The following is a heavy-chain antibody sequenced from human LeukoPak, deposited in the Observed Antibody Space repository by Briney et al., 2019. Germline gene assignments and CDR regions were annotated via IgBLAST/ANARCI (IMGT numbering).Heavy chain of an antibody. D-gene: IGHD3-9*01. CDR2: INSDGKST. V-gene: IGHV3-74*01. CDR3: ARLATKSYYDILTGYYYFDY. CDR1: GFTFSSYW. Sequence: GGSLRLSCAASGFTFSSYWMNWVRQAPGKGLVWVSRINSDGKSTSYADSVKGRFTISRDNAKNTLYLQMNSLRAEDTAVYYCARLATKSYYDILTGYYYFDYWGQGTLVTVSS. J-gene: IGHJ4*02.